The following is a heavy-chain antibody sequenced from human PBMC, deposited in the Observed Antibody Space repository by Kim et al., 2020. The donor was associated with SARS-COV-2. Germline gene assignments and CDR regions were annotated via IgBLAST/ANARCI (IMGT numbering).Heavy chain of an antibody. Sequence: SETLSLTCTVSGGSISSGGSYWSWIRQHPVKGLEWIGYIHYSGSTYYNPSLKSRVIISVDTSKNKFSLRLSSVTAADTAVYYCGRDRWRDGSIWYGMDVCGQGTTVTVSS. V-gene: IGHV4-31*03. D-gene: IGHD6-13*01. CDR3: GRDRWRDGSIWYGMDV. CDR1: GGSISSGGSY. J-gene: IGHJ6*02. CDR2: IHYSGST.